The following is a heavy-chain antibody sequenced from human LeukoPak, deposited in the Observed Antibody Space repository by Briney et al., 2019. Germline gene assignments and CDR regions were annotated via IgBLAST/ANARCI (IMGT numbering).Heavy chain of an antibody. Sequence: PGGSLRLSCAASGFTFSNAYMSWVRQAPGKGLEWVGRIKNKADGGTIDYAAPVKGRFTISRDDSKNTLYLQMYSLKIEDTAVYYCGTGSAFDVWGQGTLVTVSS. CDR2: IKNKADGGTI. CDR1: GFTFSNAY. J-gene: IGHJ3*01. D-gene: IGHD3/OR15-3a*01. CDR3: GTGSAFDV. V-gene: IGHV3-15*01.